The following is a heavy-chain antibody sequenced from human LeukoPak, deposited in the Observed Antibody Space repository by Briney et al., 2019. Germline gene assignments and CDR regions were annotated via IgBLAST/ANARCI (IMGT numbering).Heavy chain of an antibody. J-gene: IGHJ4*02. D-gene: IGHD6-19*01. V-gene: IGHV3-23*01. CDR2: ISGSGGST. CDR1: GFSFSSYA. CDR3: AKDPWSSGRFDY. Sequence: GGSLRLSCAASGFSFSSYAMSWVRQAPGKGLEWVSVISGSGGSTYYADSVKGRFTISRDNSKNTLYLQMNSLRAEDTAVYYCAKDPWSSGRFDYWGQGTLVTVSS.